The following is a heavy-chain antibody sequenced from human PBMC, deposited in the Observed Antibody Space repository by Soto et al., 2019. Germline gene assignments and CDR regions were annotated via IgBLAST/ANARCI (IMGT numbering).Heavy chain of an antibody. CDR3: AHRYGGNYYRWYFDS. Sequence: QITLKESGPTLVKPTQTLTVTCTFSGFSLSTSGAGVGWIRQSPGKAPEWLALISWKDEKRYNPGLKSRLTITKDTSKNPVVLTMTDLDPVDTATYFCAHRYGGNYYRWYFDSWGQVTLVTVSS. CDR1: GFSLSTSGAG. D-gene: IGHD1-26*01. CDR2: ISWKDEK. J-gene: IGHJ4*02. V-gene: IGHV2-5*01.